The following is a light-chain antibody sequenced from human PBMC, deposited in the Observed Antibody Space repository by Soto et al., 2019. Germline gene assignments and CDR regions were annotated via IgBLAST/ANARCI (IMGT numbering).Light chain of an antibody. CDR1: SGDIGDYNY. V-gene: IGLV2-14*01. Sequence: QSVLTQPASVSGSPGQSITISCVGTSGDIGDYNYVSWYQQHPGKVPKVIIYDVSNRPSGVSHRFSGTKSGNTASLTVSGLQADDEADYHCCSYTRSGTLTFGTGTKVTGL. J-gene: IGLJ1*01. CDR2: DVS. CDR3: CSYTRSGTLT.